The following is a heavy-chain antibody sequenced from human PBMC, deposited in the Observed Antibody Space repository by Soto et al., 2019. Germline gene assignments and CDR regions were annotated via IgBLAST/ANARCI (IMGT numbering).Heavy chain of an antibody. CDR2: INPNSGGT. CDR3: ASFGYYYDSSGNAFDI. CDR1: GYTFTGYY. D-gene: IGHD3-22*01. J-gene: IGHJ3*02. V-gene: IGHV1-2*04. Sequence: ASVKVSCKASGYTFTGYYMHWVRQAPGQGLEWMGWINPNSGGTNYAQKFQGWVTMTRDTSISTAYMELSRLRSEDTAVYYCASFGYYYDSSGNAFDIWGQGTMVTVSS.